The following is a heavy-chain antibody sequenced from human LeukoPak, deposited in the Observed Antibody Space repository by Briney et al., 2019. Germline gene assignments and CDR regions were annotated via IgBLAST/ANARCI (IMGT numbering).Heavy chain of an antibody. J-gene: IGHJ5*02. CDR2: INPSGGST. CDR3: ARGRVWNYVSGRFDP. CDR1: GYTFTSYY. V-gene: IGHV1-46*01. Sequence: ASVKVSCKASGYTFTSYYMHWVRQAPGQGLEWMGIINPSGGSTSYAQKFQGRVTMTRNTSISTAYMELSSLRSEDTAVYYCARGRVWNYVSGRFDPWGQGTLVTVSS. D-gene: IGHD1-7*01.